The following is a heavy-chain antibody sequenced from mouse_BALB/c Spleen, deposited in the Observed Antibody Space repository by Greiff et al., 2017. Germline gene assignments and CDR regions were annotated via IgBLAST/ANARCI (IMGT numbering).Heavy chain of an antibody. V-gene: IGHV10-1*02. J-gene: IGHJ1*01. CDR1: GFTFNTYA. Sequence: DAGGGLVQPKGSLKLSCAASGFTFNTYAMNWVRQAPGKGLEWVARIRSKSNNYATYYADSVKDRFTISRDDSQSMLYLQMNNLKTEDTAMYYCVRHNFDVWGAGTTVTVSS. CDR2: IRSKSNNYAT. CDR3: VRHNFDV.